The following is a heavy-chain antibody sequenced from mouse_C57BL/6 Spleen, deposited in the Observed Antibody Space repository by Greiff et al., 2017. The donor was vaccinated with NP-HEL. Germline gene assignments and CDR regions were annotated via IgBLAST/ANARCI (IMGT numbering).Heavy chain of an antibody. Sequence: DVMLVESGEGLVKPGGSLKLSCAASGFTFSSYAMSWVRQTPEKRLEWVAYISSGGDYIYYADTVKGRFTISRDNARNTLYQQMSSLKSEDTAMYYCTRDIDGYYGDAMDYWGQGTSVTVSS. CDR3: TRDIDGYYGDAMDY. CDR2: ISSGGDYI. V-gene: IGHV5-9-1*02. CDR1: GFTFSSYA. D-gene: IGHD2-3*01. J-gene: IGHJ4*01.